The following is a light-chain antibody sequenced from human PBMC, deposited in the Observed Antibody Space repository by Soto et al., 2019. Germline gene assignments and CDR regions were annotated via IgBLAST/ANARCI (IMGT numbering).Light chain of an antibody. CDR1: SSDVGTYHL. CDR2: EVS. V-gene: IGLV2-23*02. J-gene: IGLJ1*01. CDR3: CSYAGSSTYV. Sequence: QSALTQPASVSGSPGQSITISCTGTSSDVGTYHLVSWYQQHPGKAPKLMIYEVSKRPSGVSNRFSGSKSGNTASLTISGLQAEDEAYYYCCSYAGSSTYVFGIGTKVTVL.